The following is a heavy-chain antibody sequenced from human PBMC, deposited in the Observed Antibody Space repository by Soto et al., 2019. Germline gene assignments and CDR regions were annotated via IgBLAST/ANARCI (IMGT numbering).Heavy chain of an antibody. V-gene: IGHV1-2*04. CDR2: INPNSGGT. D-gene: IGHD3-10*01. J-gene: IGHJ3*02. Sequence: ASVKVSCKASGYTFTGYYMHWVRQAPGQGLEWMGWINPNSGGTNYAQKFQGWVTMTRDTSISTAYMELSRLRSDDTAVYYCARSIITMVPGVMYAFASWGQGTMVTVSS. CDR3: ARSIITMVPGVMYAFAS. CDR1: GYTFTGYY.